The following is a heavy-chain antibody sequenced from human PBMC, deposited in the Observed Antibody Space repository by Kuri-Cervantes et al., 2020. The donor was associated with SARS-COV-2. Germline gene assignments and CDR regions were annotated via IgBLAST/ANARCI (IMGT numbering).Heavy chain of an antibody. J-gene: IGHJ4*02. CDR2: ISWNSSSI. V-gene: IGHV3-9*01. CDR3: VRDGDHWNFDY. CDR1: GFTFDDYA. Sequence: GGSLRLSCAASGFTFDDYAMHWVRQAPGKGLEWVSGISWNSSSIGYADSVKGRFTLSRDNAKNMLFLQMNSLRAEDTAVYYCVRDGDHWNFDYWGQGTLVTVSS. D-gene: IGHD1-1*01.